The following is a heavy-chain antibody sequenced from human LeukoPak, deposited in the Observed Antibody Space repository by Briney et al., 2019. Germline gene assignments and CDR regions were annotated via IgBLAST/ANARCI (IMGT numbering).Heavy chain of an antibody. V-gene: IGHV3-48*03. D-gene: IGHD2-2*01. CDR3: VRRYCSSTSCTLDS. CDR1: GFTFSSYE. Sequence: GGSLRLSCAASGFTFSSYEMNWVRQAPGKGLEWVSYISNSGRTIFYADSVKGRFTVSRDNAKNSLYLQMNSLRAEDTAVYYCVRRYCSSTSCTLDSWGQGTLFTVSS. CDR2: ISNSGRTI. J-gene: IGHJ4*02.